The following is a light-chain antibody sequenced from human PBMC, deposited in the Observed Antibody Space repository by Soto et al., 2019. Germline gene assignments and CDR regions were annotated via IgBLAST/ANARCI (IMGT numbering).Light chain of an antibody. Sequence: QSALTQPASVSGSPGQSITISCTGTSSDVGSYNLVSWYQQHPGKAPKLMIYEGSKRPSGVSNRFSGSKSGNTASLTISGLQAEDEADYYCCSYAGSPTYVVGTGTKLTVL. CDR2: EGS. V-gene: IGLV2-23*01. CDR1: SSDVGSYNL. J-gene: IGLJ1*01. CDR3: CSYAGSPTYV.